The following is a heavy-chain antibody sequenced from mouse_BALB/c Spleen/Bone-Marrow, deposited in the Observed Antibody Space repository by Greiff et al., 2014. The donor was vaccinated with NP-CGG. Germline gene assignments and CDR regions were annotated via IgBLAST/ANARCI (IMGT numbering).Heavy chain of an antibody. Sequence: LEESGAELARPGASVKMSCKASGYTFTSYTMHWVKQRPGQGLEWIGFINPSSNYTNYNQKFKDKATLTADKSSSTAYMQLSSLTSEDSAVYYCARVLRWSLDYWGQGTTLTVSS. D-gene: IGHD6-2*01. CDR2: INPSSNYT. V-gene: IGHV1-4*01. CDR1: GYTFTSYT. J-gene: IGHJ2*01. CDR3: ARVLRWSLDY.